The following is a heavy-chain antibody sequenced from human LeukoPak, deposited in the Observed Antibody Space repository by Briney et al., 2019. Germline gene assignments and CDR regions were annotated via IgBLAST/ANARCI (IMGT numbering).Heavy chain of an antibody. CDR3: AKRYSSSWIFDY. J-gene: IGHJ4*02. CDR2: IKQDGSEK. Sequence: GGSLRLSCAASGFTFSSYNMNWVRQAPGKGLEWVANIKQDGSEKYYVDSVKGRFTISRDNAKNSLYLQMNSLRAEDTAVYYCAKRYSSSWIFDYWGQGTLVTVSS. CDR1: GFTFSSYN. V-gene: IGHV3-7*01. D-gene: IGHD6-13*01.